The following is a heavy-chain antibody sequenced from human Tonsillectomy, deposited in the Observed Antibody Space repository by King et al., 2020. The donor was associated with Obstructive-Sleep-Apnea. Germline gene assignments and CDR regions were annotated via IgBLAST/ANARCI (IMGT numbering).Heavy chain of an antibody. CDR2: ISYSGNT. Sequence: LQLQESGPGLGKPSETLSLSCTVSGGSINSPTYYWGWIRQPPGKGLEWIGTISYSGNTFYNPSLKSRVTISVDTSKNQFSLKLSSVTAADTAVFFCARDSQRWLRPRFFDYWGQGALVTVSS. CDR1: GGSINSPTYY. D-gene: IGHD5-24*01. J-gene: IGHJ4*02. V-gene: IGHV4-39*07. CDR3: ARDSQRWLRPRFFDY.